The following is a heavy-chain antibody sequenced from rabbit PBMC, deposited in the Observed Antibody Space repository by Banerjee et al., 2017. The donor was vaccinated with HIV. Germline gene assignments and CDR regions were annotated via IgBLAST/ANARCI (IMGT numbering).Heavy chain of an antibody. J-gene: IGHJ3*01. D-gene: IGHD2-1*01. CDR1: GFDFSSNA. Sequence: QEQLVESAGGLVQPEGSLTLTCKASGFDFSSNAMCWVRQAPGKGPEWIACIYTGSGDTYYASWVNGRFTISKTSSTTVTLQMATLTAADTAPSFCASILTRCQNYAPHGVWARGQGTLVTVS. CDR2: IYTGSGDT. CDR3: ASILTRCQNYAPHGVWA. V-gene: IGHV1S47*01.